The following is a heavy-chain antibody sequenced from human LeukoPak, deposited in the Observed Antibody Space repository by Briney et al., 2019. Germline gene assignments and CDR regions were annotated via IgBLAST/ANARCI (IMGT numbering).Heavy chain of an antibody. CDR3: AIGTPGIAVAGRGSFDY. CDR2: VFYSGST. CDR1: GDPINSYY. V-gene: IGHV4-59*01. Sequence: SETLSLTCTVSGDPINSYYWSWLRQPPGKGLEWIGYVFYSGSTNYNPSLTSRVTISVDTSKNQFSLKLSSVTAADTAVYYCAIGTPGIAVAGRGSFDYWGQGTLVTVSS. J-gene: IGHJ4*02. D-gene: IGHD6-19*01.